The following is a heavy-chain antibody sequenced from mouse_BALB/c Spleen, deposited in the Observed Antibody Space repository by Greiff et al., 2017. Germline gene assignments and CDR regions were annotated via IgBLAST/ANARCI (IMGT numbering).Heavy chain of an antibody. CDR2: IYPGNGDT. V-gene: IGHV1-12*01. CDR3: ARLLHYAMDY. Sequence: QVQLKQSGAELVKPGASVKMSCKASGYTFTSYNMHWVKQTPGQGLEWIGAIYPGNGDTSYNQKFKGKATLTADKSSSTAYMQLSSLTSEDSAVYYCARLLHYAMDYWGQGTSVTVSS. J-gene: IGHJ4*01. CDR1: GYTFTSYN.